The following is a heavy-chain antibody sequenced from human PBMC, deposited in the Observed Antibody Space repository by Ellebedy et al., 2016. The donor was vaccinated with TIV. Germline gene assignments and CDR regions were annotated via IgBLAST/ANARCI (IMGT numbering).Heavy chain of an antibody. CDR2: IYYSGST. J-gene: IGHJ4*02. CDR3: ARLERLRFLEGGWN. V-gene: IGHV4-39*01. CDR1: GGSISSSSYY. D-gene: IGHD3-3*01. Sequence: SETLSLXCTVSGGSISSSSYYWGWIRQPPGKGLEWIGSIYYSGSTYYNPSLKSRVTISVDTSKNQFSLKLSSVTAADTAVYYCARLERLRFLEGGWNWGQGTLVTVSS.